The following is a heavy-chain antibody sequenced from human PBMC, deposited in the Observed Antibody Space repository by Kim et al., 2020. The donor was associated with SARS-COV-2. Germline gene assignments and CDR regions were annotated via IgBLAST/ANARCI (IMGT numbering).Heavy chain of an antibody. J-gene: IGHJ6*02. Sequence: TLQSRVTISVDTSKNQFSLKLSSVTAADTAVYYCARVSSSWYSYYGMDVWGQGTTVTVSS. CDR3: ARVSSSWYSYYGMDV. D-gene: IGHD6-13*01. V-gene: IGHV4-59*01.